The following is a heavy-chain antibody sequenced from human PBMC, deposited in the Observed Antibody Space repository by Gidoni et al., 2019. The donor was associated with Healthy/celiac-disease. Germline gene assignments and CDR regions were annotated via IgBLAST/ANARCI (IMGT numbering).Heavy chain of an antibody. V-gene: IGHV3-74*01. Sequence: EVQLVESGGGLVQPGGSLRLSCAASGFTFSSSWMHWVRQAPGKGLVWVERINSDGSSTSYADSVKGRFTISRDNAKNTLYLQMNSLRAEDTAVYYCARDPGLVRGYDLIFDYWGQGTLVTVSS. CDR3: ARDPGLVRGYDLIFDY. CDR1: GFTFSSSW. D-gene: IGHD5-12*01. J-gene: IGHJ4*02. CDR2: INSDGSST.